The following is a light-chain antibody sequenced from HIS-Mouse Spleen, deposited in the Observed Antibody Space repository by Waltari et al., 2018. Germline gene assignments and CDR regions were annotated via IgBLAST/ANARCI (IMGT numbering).Light chain of an antibody. CDR3: QAWESSTVV. CDR2: QDS. Sequence: SYELTQPPSVSVSPGQTASITCPGDNLGDKYACWYQQKPGQSPVLVIYQDSKRPSGIPERFSGSNSGNTATLTISGTQAMDEADYYCQAWESSTVVFGGGTKLTVL. V-gene: IGLV3-1*01. CDR1: NLGDKY. J-gene: IGLJ2*01.